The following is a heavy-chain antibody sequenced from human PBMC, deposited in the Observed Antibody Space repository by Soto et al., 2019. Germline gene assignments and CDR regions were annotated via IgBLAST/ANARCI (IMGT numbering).Heavy chain of an antibody. CDR2: IGTAGDT. CDR3: ARAIKGIAAAGTNTYYYGMDV. D-gene: IGHD6-13*01. V-gene: IGHV3-13*04. Sequence: PGGSLRLSCAASGFTFSSYDMHWVRQATGKGLEWVSAIGTAGDTYYPGSVKGRFTISRENAKNSLYLQMNSLRAGDTAVYYCARAIKGIAAAGTNTYYYGMDVWGQGTTVTVSS. CDR1: GFTFSSYD. J-gene: IGHJ6*02.